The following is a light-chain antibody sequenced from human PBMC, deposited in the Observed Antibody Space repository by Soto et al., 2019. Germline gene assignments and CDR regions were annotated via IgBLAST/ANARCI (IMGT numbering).Light chain of an antibody. CDR1: QSVLYSSNNKNY. Sequence: DIVMTQSPDSLAVSLGERATINCKSSQSVLYSSNNKNYLAWYQQKPGQPPKLLIYWASTRESGVPDRFSGSGSGTDFTLTISSLQAEDGAVYYCQQYYSTLQTFGQRTKLEIK. CDR2: WAS. V-gene: IGKV4-1*01. CDR3: QQYYSTLQT. J-gene: IGKJ2*01.